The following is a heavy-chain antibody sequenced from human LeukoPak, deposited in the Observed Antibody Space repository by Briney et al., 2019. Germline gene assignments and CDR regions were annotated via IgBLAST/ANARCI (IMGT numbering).Heavy chain of an antibody. CDR1: GGSISSYY. CDR3: ARERQAAAGSGTAGFDP. D-gene: IGHD6-13*01. J-gene: IGHJ5*02. CDR2: IYYSGST. V-gene: IGHV4-59*01. Sequence: SETLSLTCTVSGGSISSYYWSWIRQPPGKGLEWIGYIYYSGSTNYNPSLKSRVTISVDTSKNQFSLKLSSVTAADTAVYYCARERQAAAGSGTAGFDPWGQGTLVTVSS.